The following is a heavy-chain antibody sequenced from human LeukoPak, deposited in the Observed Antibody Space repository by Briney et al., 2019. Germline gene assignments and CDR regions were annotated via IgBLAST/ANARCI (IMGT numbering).Heavy chain of an antibody. D-gene: IGHD2-2*01. CDR1: GFTVSSNY. V-gene: IGHV3-66*01. J-gene: IGHJ5*02. Sequence: PGGSLRLSCAASGFTVSSNYMSWVRQAPGKGLEWVSVIYSGGSTYYADSVKDRFTISRDNSKNTLYLQMNSLRAEDTAVYYCTLVPPNPWGQGTLVTASS. CDR2: IYSGGST. CDR3: TLVPPNP.